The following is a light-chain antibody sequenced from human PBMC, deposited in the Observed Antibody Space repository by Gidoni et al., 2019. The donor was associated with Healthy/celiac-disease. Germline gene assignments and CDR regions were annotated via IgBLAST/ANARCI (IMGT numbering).Light chain of an antibody. CDR3: QQYDNLQWT. CDR2: DAS. Sequence: DIQMTQSPSSLSASVGDRVTITCQASQDISNYLNWYQQKPGKAPKLLIYDASNLETGVPSRFSGSGSGTDFTFTISSLQPEDIATYYCQQYDNLQWTFGQXTKVEIK. V-gene: IGKV1-33*01. J-gene: IGKJ1*01. CDR1: QDISNY.